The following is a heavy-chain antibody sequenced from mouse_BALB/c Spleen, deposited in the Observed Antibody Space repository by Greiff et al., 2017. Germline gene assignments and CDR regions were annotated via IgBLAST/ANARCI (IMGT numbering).Heavy chain of an antibody. CDR2: IDPSDSYT. CDR1: GYTFTSYW. V-gene: IGHV1-69*02. J-gene: IGHJ2*01. CDR3: ARKPY. D-gene: IGHD6-1*01. Sequence: QVQLQQPGAELVKPGASVKLSCKASGYTFTSYWMHWVKQRPGQGLEWIGEIDPSDSYTNYNQKFKGKATLTVDKSSSTAYMQLSSLTSEDSAVYYGARKPYWGQGTTLTVSS.